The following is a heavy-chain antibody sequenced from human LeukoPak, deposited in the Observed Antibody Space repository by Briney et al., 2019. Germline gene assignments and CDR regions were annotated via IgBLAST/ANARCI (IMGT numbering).Heavy chain of an antibody. CDR3: ARHIAARTPCYFDY. V-gene: IGHV3-23*01. CDR2: ISYSGGST. CDR1: GFTFSSYA. J-gene: IGHJ4*02. Sequence: GGSLRLSCAASGFTFSSYAMCWVRQAPGKGLEWVSGISYSGGSTYYADSVKGWFTISRDNSKNTLYLQMNSLRAEDTAVYYCARHIAARTPCYFDYWGQGTLVTVSS. D-gene: IGHD6-6*01.